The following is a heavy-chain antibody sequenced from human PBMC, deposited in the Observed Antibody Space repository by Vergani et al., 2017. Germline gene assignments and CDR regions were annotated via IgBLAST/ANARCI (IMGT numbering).Heavy chain of an antibody. CDR2: ISGSGGST. Sequence: EVQLLESGGGLVQPGGSLRLSCAASGFTFSSYAMSWVRQAPGKGLEWVSAISGSGGSTYYADSVKGRFTISRDNSKNTLYLQMNSLRAEDTAVYYCAKESVRRGDDILTGGAFDIWGQGTMVTVSS. V-gene: IGHV3-23*01. CDR1: GFTFSSYA. CDR3: AKESVRRGDDILTGGAFDI. J-gene: IGHJ3*02. D-gene: IGHD3-9*01.